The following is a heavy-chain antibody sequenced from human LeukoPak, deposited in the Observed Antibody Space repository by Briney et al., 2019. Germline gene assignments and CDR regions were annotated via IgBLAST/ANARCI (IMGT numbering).Heavy chain of an antibody. J-gene: IGHJ5*02. Sequence: GESLRLSCGASGFTFSDYYMRWIRQARGGGGVGVSYIKRSGINIFYADSVKGRFTISRDNAKNSLYLQMNSLRAEDTAVYYCARDWGYSSSWPPFDPWGQGTLVTVSS. CDR1: GFTFSDYY. CDR3: ARDWGYSSSWPPFDP. V-gene: IGHV3-11*04. CDR2: IKRSGINI. D-gene: IGHD6-13*01.